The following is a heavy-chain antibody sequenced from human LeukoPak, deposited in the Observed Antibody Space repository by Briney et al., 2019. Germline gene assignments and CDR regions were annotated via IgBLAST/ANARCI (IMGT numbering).Heavy chain of an antibody. CDR1: GGSISSGGYY. D-gene: IGHD3-22*01. Sequence: SETLSLTCTVSGGSISSGGYYWSWIRQHPGKGLEWIGYIYYSGSTYYNPSLKSRVTISVDTSKNQFSLKLSSVTAADTAVYYCARDEVDSSGYQLFDYWGQGTLVTVSS. CDR2: IYYSGST. V-gene: IGHV4-31*03. J-gene: IGHJ4*02. CDR3: ARDEVDSSGYQLFDY.